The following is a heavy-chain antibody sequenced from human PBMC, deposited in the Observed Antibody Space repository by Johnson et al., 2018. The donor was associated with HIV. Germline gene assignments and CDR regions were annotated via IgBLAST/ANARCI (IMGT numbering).Heavy chain of an antibody. J-gene: IGHJ3*02. CDR1: GFTVSSYY. CDR2: LFSGGSI. CDR3: AKPYYDFWSGYYEYNAFDI. D-gene: IGHD3-3*01. V-gene: IGHV3-66*01. Sequence: VQLVESGGGLVQPGGSLRLSCAASGFTVSSYYMSWVRQAPGKGLEWVSVLFSGGSIYYADSVKGRFTISRDNSKNTLNLQMNSLRDEDTAVYYCAKPYYDFWSGYYEYNAFDIWGQGTMVTVSS.